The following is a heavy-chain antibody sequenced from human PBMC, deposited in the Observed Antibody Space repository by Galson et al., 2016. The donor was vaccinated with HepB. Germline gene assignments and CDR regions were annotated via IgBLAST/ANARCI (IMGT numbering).Heavy chain of an antibody. D-gene: IGHD5-12*01. CDR1: GGSISSSSYY. CDR2: IYYSGST. CDR3: ATKEATTGIDF. Sequence: SETLSLTCTVSGGSISSSSYYWGWIRQPPGKGLEWIGSIYYSGSTYYNPSLKSRVTISVDTSKNQFSLKLSSVTAADRAVYYCATKEATTGIDFWGQGTLVTVSS. J-gene: IGHJ4*02. V-gene: IGHV4-39*01.